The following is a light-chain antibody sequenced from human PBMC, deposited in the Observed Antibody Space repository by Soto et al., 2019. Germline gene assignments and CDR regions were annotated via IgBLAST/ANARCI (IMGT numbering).Light chain of an antibody. CDR1: QGISSY. CDR3: QQLTSYPRT. V-gene: IGKV1-9*01. J-gene: IGKJ2*01. CDR2: AAS. Sequence: DIQLTQSPSFLSASVGDRVTITCRASQGISSYLAWYQQRPGKAPKLLIYAASTLQSGVPSRFSGSGSGTEFTLTISSLQPEDFATFYCQQLTSYPRTFDQGTKLEIK.